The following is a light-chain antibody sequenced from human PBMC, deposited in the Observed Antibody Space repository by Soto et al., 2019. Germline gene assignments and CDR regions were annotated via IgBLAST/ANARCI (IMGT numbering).Light chain of an antibody. V-gene: IGKV2-28*01. CDR1: QSLLYSNGYNY. J-gene: IGKJ2*01. Sequence: DIVMTQSPLSLPVTPGEPASISCRSSQSLLYSNGYNYLDWYLQKPGQSPQLLIYLGSSRAHGVTDRLSGSGSGTDFTLKISRVEAEDVGVYYCMQALQTPYTFGQGTKLEIK. CDR3: MQALQTPYT. CDR2: LGS.